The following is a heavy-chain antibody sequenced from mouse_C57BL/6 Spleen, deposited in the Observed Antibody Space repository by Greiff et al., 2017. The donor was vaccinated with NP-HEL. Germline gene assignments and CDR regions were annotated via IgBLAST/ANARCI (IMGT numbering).Heavy chain of an antibody. CDR3: TRWRLRRRGPWFAY. CDR2: IDPETGGT. J-gene: IGHJ3*01. Sequence: QVQLQQSGAELVRPGASVTLSCKASGYTFTDYEMHWVKQTPVHGLEWIGAIDPETGGTAYNQKFKGKAILTADKSSSTAYMELRSLTSEDSAVYYCTRWRLRRRGPWFAYWGQGTLVTVSA. V-gene: IGHV1-15*01. D-gene: IGHD2-2*01. CDR1: GYTFTDYE.